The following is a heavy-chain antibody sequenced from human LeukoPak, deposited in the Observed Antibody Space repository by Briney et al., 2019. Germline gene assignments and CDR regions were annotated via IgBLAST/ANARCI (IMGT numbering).Heavy chain of an antibody. Sequence: GESLKISCKGSGYSFTSYWIGWVRQMPGKGLEWMGIIYPGDSDTRYSPSFQGQVTISADKSISTAYLQWSSLKASGTTMYYCARQDTAMVTDWFDPWGQGTLVTVSS. D-gene: IGHD5-18*01. CDR3: ARQDTAMVTDWFDP. CDR2: IYPGDSDT. J-gene: IGHJ5*02. CDR1: GYSFTSYW. V-gene: IGHV5-51*01.